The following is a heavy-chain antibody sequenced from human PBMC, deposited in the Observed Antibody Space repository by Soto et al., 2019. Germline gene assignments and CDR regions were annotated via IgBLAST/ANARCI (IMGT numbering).Heavy chain of an antibody. D-gene: IGHD5-18*01. CDR1: GFSFSEYA. V-gene: IGHV3-30-3*01. CDR3: ARSYGKSFPYGMDV. CDR2: VSYEGSKQ. J-gene: IGHJ6*02. Sequence: PGGSLRLSCAGSGFSFSEYAMHWVRQAPGKGLDWVAVVSYEGSKQYYADSVRGRFTISRDNSKNTLYLHMNSLRADDTAVCYCARSYGKSFPYGMDVWGQGTTVTVSS.